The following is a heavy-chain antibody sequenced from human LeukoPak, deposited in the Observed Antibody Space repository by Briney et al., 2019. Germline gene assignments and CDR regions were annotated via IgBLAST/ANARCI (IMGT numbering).Heavy chain of an antibody. J-gene: IGHJ4*02. CDR1: GFTVSANY. CDR2: IYSGGST. D-gene: IGHD6-19*01. Sequence: GGSLRLSCAASGFTVSANYMSWVRQAPGKGLESVSVIYSGGSTYYADSVKGRFTISRDTSKNTLYLQMNSLRAEDTAAYYCARDYGPQTGYSSGWPYYFNCWGQGTLVTVSS. V-gene: IGHV3-66*01. CDR3: ARDYGPQTGYSSGWPYYFNC.